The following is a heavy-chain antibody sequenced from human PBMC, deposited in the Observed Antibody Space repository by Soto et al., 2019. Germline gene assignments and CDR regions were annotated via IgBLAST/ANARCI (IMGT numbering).Heavy chain of an antibody. D-gene: IGHD2-21*02. Sequence: GGSLRLSCTGSGFTFNSLSLHWVRQGPDKGLEWVAVVSFDGKVTYYADSVKGRFTVSRDISKNTIYLQANSLRPEDTAVYYCAREPYGDSQYFDYWGQGTPVTVSS. CDR1: GFTFNSLS. J-gene: IGHJ4*02. V-gene: IGHV3-30*04. CDR2: VSFDGKVT. CDR3: AREPYGDSQYFDY.